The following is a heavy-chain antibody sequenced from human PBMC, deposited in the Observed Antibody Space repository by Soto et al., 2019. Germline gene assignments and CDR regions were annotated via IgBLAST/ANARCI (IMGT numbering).Heavy chain of an antibody. CDR1: GGSISSSNW. V-gene: IGHV4-4*02. CDR3: ARERRRGHGYYGMDV. J-gene: IGHJ6*02. Sequence: SETLSLTCAVSGGSISSSNWWSWVRQPPGKGLEWIGEIYHSGSTNYNPSLKSRVTISVDKSKNQFSLKLSSVTAADTAVYYCARERRRGHGYYGMDVWGQGTTVTVSS. CDR2: IYHSGST. D-gene: IGHD3-16*01.